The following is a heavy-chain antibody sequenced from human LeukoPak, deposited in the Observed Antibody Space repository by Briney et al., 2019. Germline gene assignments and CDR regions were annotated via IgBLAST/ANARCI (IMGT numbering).Heavy chain of an antibody. V-gene: IGHV1-8*03. CDR3: ARTTSLTASGYDY. CDR2: MNPYSGDR. D-gene: IGHD4-17*01. J-gene: IGHJ4*02. CDR1: GNTFTTYH. Sequence: ASVKVSCKTSGNTFTTYHINWVRQATGQGLEWLGWMNPYSGDRGYAQKFQGRLSITSDTSMSPAYMELSSLRSDDTGVYFWARTTSLTASGYDYWGQGTLVTGSS.